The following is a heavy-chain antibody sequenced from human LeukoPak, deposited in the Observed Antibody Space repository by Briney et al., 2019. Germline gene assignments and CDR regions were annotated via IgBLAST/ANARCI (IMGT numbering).Heavy chain of an antibody. CDR2: IRYTGNT. CDR1: GDSIGSFY. D-gene: IGHD4-17*01. V-gene: IGHV4-59*01. Sequence: SETLSLTCSVSGDSIGSFYWNWFRQPPGKGLEWIGYIRYTGNTNHNSSLESRVSMSVDTPKNQFSLKVISVTAADSALYFCAREARYGDYAAVDYWGQGIHVTVSS. CDR3: AREARYGDYAAVDY. J-gene: IGHJ4*02.